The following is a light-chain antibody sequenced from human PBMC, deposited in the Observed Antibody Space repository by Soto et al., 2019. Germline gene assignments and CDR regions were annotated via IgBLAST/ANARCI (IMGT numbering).Light chain of an antibody. CDR2: GVS. CDR1: SSDVGGNNY. V-gene: IGLV2-11*01. CDR3: CSYAGGLVI. J-gene: IGLJ2*01. Sequence: QSALTQPRSVSGSPGQSVTISCTGSSSDVGGNNYVSWYQHHPGKAPKLMIFGVSKRPSGVPDRFSASKSGNTASLTISGLQAEDEADYYCCSYAGGLVIFGGGTQLTVL.